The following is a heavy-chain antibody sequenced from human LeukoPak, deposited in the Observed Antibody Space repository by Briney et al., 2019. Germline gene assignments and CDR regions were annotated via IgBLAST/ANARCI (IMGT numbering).Heavy chain of an antibody. CDR2: IGGSGANT. CDR1: GFTFSRYA. J-gene: IGHJ4*02. D-gene: IGHD5/OR15-5a*01. Sequence: GGSLRLSCAASGFTFSRYAMSWVRQAPGKVLEWVSAIGGSGANTYYADSVKGRFTISRDNSKSTLSPQMNFLRAEDTAVYYCTKDSSVPFGITDWGQGTLVTVSS. V-gene: IGHV3-23*01. CDR3: TKDSSVPFGITD.